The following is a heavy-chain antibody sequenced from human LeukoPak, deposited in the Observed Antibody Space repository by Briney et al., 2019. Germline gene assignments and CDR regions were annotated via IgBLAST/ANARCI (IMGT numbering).Heavy chain of an antibody. Sequence: GGSLRLSCAASGFTFSSYGMHWVRQAPGKGLEWVAVISYDGSNKYYADPVKGRFTISRDNSKNTLYLQMNSLRAEDTAVYYCAKVSGGPGYYYYGMDVWGQGTTVTVSS. CDR2: ISYDGSNK. V-gene: IGHV3-30*18. J-gene: IGHJ6*02. CDR3: AKVSGGPGYYYYGMDV. D-gene: IGHD2-15*01. CDR1: GFTFSSYG.